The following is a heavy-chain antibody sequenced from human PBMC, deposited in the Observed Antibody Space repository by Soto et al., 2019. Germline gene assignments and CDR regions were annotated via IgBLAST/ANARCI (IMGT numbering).Heavy chain of an antibody. CDR3: ARGIGVVPTYYYGMDV. V-gene: IGHV1-8*01. D-gene: IGHD2-2*01. Sequence: GASVKVSCEASGYTFTSYYINWVLQATGQGLEWMGWMNPNSGNTGYAQKFQGRVTMTRNTSISTAYMELSSLRSEDTAVYYCARGIGVVPTYYYGMDVWGQGTTVTV. J-gene: IGHJ6*02. CDR2: MNPNSGNT. CDR1: GYTFTSYY.